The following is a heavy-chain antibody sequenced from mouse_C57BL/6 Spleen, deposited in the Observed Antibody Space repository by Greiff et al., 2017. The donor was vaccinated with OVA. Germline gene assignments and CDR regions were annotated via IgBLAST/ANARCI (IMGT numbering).Heavy chain of an antibody. V-gene: IGHV1-22*01. Sequence: VQLQQSGPELVKPGASVKMSCKASGYTFTDYNMHWVKQSHGKSLEWIGYINPNNGGTSYNQKFKGKATLTVNKSSSTAYMELRSLTSEDSAVYYCAREGLGLAWFAYWGQGTLVTVSA. CDR1: GYTFTDYN. CDR2: INPNNGGT. D-gene: IGHD4-1*01. J-gene: IGHJ3*01. CDR3: AREGLGLAWFAY.